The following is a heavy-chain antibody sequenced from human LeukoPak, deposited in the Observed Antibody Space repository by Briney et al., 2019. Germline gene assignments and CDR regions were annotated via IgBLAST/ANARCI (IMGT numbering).Heavy chain of an antibody. CDR3: AKEYCISTSCYFHYFDY. CDR2: ISGSGGST. D-gene: IGHD2-2*01. CDR1: GFTFSSYA. Sequence: GGSLRLSCAASGFTFSSYAMSWVRQAPGKGLEWVSAISGSGGSTYYADSVKGRFTISRDNSKNTLYLQMNSLRAEDTAVYYCAKEYCISTSCYFHYFDYWGQGTLVTVSS. V-gene: IGHV3-23*01. J-gene: IGHJ4*02.